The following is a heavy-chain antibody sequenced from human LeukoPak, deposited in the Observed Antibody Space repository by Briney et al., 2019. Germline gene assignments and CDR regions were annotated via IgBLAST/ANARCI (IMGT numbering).Heavy chain of an antibody. Sequence: PSETLSLTCIVSGGSISSYYWSWIRQPPGKGLEYIGYIHYGGSTNYNPSLKSRVTISVVTSKNQFSLKLTSVTAADTAVYYCGSLGPSGIYHWGQGTLVTVSS. CDR1: GGSISSYY. D-gene: IGHD1-26*01. V-gene: IGHV4-59*08. CDR2: IHYGGST. J-gene: IGHJ5*02. CDR3: GSLGPSGIYH.